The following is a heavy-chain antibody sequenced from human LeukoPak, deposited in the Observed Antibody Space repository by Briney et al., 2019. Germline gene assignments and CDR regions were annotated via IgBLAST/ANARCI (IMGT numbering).Heavy chain of an antibody. Sequence: GGSLKISCAVSGFPFSIYEMNWVRQAPGKGLEWVSNIHSSGTIKYYADSVKGRFSISRDNAKSSLYLQMNSLRVEDTAVYYCALLAVASDFDYWGQGALVTVSS. CDR3: ALLAVASDFDY. V-gene: IGHV3-48*03. J-gene: IGHJ4*02. D-gene: IGHD6-19*01. CDR1: GFPFSIYE. CDR2: IHSSGTIK.